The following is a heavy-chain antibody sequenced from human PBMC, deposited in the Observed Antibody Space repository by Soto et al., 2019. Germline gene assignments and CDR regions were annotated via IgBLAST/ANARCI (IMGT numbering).Heavy chain of an antibody. J-gene: IGHJ6*02. D-gene: IGHD3-22*01. CDR1: GGTFSSYA. Sequence: QVQLVQSGAEVKKPGSSVKVSCKASGGTFSSYAISWVRQAPGQGLEWMGGIIPIFGTANYAQKFQGRVTITADESTSTAYMELSSLRSEDTAVYYCARPDRITMIVGYYYYGMDVWGQGTTVTVSS. CDR2: IIPIFGTA. V-gene: IGHV1-69*01. CDR3: ARPDRITMIVGYYYYGMDV.